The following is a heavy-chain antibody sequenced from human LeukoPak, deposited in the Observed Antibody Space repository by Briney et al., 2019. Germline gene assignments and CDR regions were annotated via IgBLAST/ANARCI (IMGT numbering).Heavy chain of an antibody. CDR3: ARMTTIGSYYIDN. J-gene: IGHJ4*02. D-gene: IGHD5-24*01. Sequence: SETLSLTCTVSGGSISSSSYYWGWIRQPPGKGLEWIGTIYYSGSTYYNPSLKSRVTISVDTSKNQFYLKLSSVTAADTAVYYCARMTTIGSYYIDNWGQGTLVTVSS. CDR2: IYYSGST. CDR1: GGSISSSSYY. V-gene: IGHV4-39*01.